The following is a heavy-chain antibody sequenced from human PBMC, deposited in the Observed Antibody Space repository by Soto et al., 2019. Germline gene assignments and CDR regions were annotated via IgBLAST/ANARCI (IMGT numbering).Heavy chain of an antibody. D-gene: IGHD2-8*02. CDR1: GFSFSSYW. CDR2: INTEGSST. CDR3: ARSPGGYYTE. Sequence: QPGGSLRLSCADSGFSFSSYWMHWVRQGPGKGLVWVARINTEGSSTNYADFVEGRFTISRDNAKNTLYLQMNSLRAEDTAVYYCARSPGGYYTEWGQGTMVIVSS. V-gene: IGHV3-74*01. J-gene: IGHJ1*01.